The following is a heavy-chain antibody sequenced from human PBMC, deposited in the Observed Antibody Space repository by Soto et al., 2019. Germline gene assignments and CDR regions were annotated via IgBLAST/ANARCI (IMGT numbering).Heavy chain of an antibody. CDR1: GGTFSSYT. Sequence: QVQLVQSGAEVKKPGSSVKVSCKASGGTFSSYTISWVRQAPGQGLEWMGRIIPILGIANYAQKFQGRVTITADKSTSTAYMELSSLRSEDTAVYYCARDLGSGYYPDYWGQGTLVTVSS. D-gene: IGHD3-22*01. V-gene: IGHV1-69*08. J-gene: IGHJ4*02. CDR2: IIPILGIA. CDR3: ARDLGSGYYPDY.